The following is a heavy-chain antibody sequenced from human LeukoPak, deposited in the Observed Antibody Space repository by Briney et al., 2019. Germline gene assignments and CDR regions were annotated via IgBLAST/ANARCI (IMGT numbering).Heavy chain of an antibody. J-gene: IGHJ4*02. CDR2: IKQDGSEK. Sequence: PGGSLRLSCAASGFTFSRYWMNWVRQAPGKGLEWVAKIKQDGSEKYYVDAVKGRSTISRDNAENSLYLQMNSLRDEDTALYYCATGGSTFGYWGQGTLVTVSS. CDR3: ATGGSTFGY. D-gene: IGHD2/OR15-2a*01. V-gene: IGHV3-7*02. CDR1: GFTFSRYW.